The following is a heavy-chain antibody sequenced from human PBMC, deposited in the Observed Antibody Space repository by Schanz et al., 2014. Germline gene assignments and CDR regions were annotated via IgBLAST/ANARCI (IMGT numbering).Heavy chain of an antibody. D-gene: IGHD3-22*01. CDR3: AKDPSHGDYDYYFDY. Sequence: VQLVESGGGVVQFGRSLRPSCAASGFTFSTYAMSWVRQAPGKGLEWVSAISGSGGSTYYADSVKGRFTISRDNSKNTLYLQMNSLRAEDTAVYYCAKDPSHGDYDYYFDYWGQGTLVTVSS. CDR2: ISGSGGST. J-gene: IGHJ4*02. CDR1: GFTFSTYA. V-gene: IGHV3-23*04.